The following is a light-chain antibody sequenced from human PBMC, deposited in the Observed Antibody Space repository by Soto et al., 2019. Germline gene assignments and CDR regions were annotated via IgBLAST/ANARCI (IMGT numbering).Light chain of an antibody. CDR3: QSYDSSPSPYV. V-gene: IGLV1-40*01. CDR2: ANS. J-gene: IGLJ1*01. CDR1: SSNIGAGYD. Sequence: QSVLTQPPSVSGAPGQRVTISCTGSSSNIGAGYDVHWYQQLPGTAPKLLIYANSNRPSGVPDRFSGSKSGTSASLAITGLQAEDEADYYCQSYDSSPSPYVFGTGTKLTVL.